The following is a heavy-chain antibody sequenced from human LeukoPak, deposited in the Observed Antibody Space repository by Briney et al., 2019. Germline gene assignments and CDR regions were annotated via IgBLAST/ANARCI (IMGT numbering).Heavy chain of an antibody. CDR2: ISSSSSYI. Sequence: GGSLRLSCAASGFTFSSYAMHWVRQAPGKGLEWVSSISSSSSYIYYADSVKGRFTISRDNSRYSIYLQMNSLRVEDTALYYCAKGLPYSSGWHDGFDLWGQGTMVTVYS. V-gene: IGHV3-21*04. D-gene: IGHD6-19*01. J-gene: IGHJ3*01. CDR3: AKGLPYSSGWHDGFDL. CDR1: GFTFSSYA.